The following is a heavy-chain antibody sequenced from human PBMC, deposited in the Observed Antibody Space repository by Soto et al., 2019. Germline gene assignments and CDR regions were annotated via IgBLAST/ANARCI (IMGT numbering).Heavy chain of an antibody. V-gene: IGHV1-18*01. J-gene: IGHJ4*01. Sequence: GASVKVSCKTSGYTFTSYGISWVRQAPGQGLEWMGWITVYNGKTDYAQKVQGRVTMTTETSTSTVYLELRSLRSDDTAVYYCARIFLLPQYSDSFDYSGHGTSVTVSS. CDR1: GYTFTSYG. CDR3: ARIFLLPQYSDSFDY. CDR2: ITVYNGKT. D-gene: IGHD2-15*01.